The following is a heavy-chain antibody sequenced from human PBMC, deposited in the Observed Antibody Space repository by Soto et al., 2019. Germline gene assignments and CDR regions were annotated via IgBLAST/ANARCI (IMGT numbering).Heavy chain of an antibody. D-gene: IGHD4-17*01. CDR1: GFMFSSYA. J-gene: IGHJ4*02. Sequence: EVPLLESGGDLVQPGGSLRLSCAASGFMFSSYAMSWVRQAPGKGLEWVSTISGSGGSTYYADSVKGRFTISRDNSKNTLYVHMNSLRDEDTAVYYCAKVVRGYGDLFYLFDYWGQGTLVTVSS. CDR3: AKVVRGYGDLFYLFDY. V-gene: IGHV3-23*01. CDR2: ISGSGGST.